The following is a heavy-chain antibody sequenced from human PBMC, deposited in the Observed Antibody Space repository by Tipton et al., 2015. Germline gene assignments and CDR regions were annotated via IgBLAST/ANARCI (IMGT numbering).Heavy chain of an antibody. D-gene: IGHD6-19*01. CDR2: ITGSSSYM. V-gene: IGHV3-21*01. CDR3: ARELSGWAPDY. J-gene: IGHJ4*02. Sequence: SLRLSCVASGFTFSTYSMNWFHQAPGKGLEWVSSITGSSSYMFYADSVEGRFTISRDNAKNSLFLQMNSLTAEDTAVYFCARELSGWAPDYWGQGTLVTVSS. CDR1: GFTFSTYS.